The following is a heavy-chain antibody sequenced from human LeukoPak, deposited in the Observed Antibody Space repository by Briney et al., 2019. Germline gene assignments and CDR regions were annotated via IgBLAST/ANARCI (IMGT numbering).Heavy chain of an antibody. CDR2: IKQDGSEK. V-gene: IGHV3-7*03. D-gene: IGHD3-16*01. CDR1: GLTFSNYW. CDR3: ARDGFGTGSN. J-gene: IGHJ4*02. Sequence: TGGSLRLSCAASGLTFSNYWMDWVRQAPGKGLEWVANIKQDGSEKSYVDSVKGRFIISRDNAKNSLYLQMNTLRADDTAVYYCARDGFGTGSNWGQGTLVTVSS.